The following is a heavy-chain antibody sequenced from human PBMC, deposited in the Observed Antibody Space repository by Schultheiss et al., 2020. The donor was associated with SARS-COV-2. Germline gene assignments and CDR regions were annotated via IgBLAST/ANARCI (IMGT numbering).Heavy chain of an antibody. Sequence: ASVKVSCKASGYTFTSYDINWVRQAPGQGLEWMGRINPNSGGTNYAQKFQGRVTMTRDTSISTAYMELSRLRSDDTAVYYCARDRDYGDHWGYWGQGTLVTVSS. J-gene: IGHJ4*02. V-gene: IGHV1-2*06. CDR3: ARDRDYGDHWGY. D-gene: IGHD4-17*01. CDR1: GYTFTSYD. CDR2: INPNSGGT.